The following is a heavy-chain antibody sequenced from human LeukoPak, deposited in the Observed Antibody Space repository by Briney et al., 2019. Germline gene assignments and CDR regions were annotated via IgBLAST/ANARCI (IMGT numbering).Heavy chain of an antibody. CDR2: IWYDGSNK. Sequence: PGRSLRLSCAASGFTFSSYGMHWVRQAPGKGLEWVAVIWYDGSNKYYADSVKGRFTISRDNSKNTLYLQMNSLRAEDTAVYYCARDRAAAGRYYFDYWGQGTLVTVSS. CDR1: GFTFSSYG. J-gene: IGHJ4*02. CDR3: ARDRAAAGRYYFDY. V-gene: IGHV3-33*01. D-gene: IGHD6-13*01.